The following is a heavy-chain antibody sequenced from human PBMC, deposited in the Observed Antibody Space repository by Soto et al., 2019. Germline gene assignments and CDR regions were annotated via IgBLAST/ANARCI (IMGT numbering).Heavy chain of an antibody. CDR3: ARVVDYSDIVATIAA. CDR2: IIPIFGTA. CDR1: GGTFSSYA. D-gene: IGHD5-12*01. V-gene: IGHV1-69*13. Sequence: SVKVSCKASGGTFSSYAISWVRQAPGQGLEWMGGIIPIFGTANYAQKFQGRVTITADESTSTAYMELSSLRSEDTAVYYCARVVDYSDIVATIAAWGQGTLVTVSS. J-gene: IGHJ5*02.